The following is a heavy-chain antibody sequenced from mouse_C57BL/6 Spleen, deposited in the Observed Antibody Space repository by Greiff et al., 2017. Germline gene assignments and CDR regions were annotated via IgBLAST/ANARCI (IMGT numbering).Heavy chain of an antibody. D-gene: IGHD2-3*01. Sequence: VQLKQSGPELVKPGASVKISCKASGYTFTDYYMNWVKQSHGKSLEWIGDINPNNGGTSYNQKFKGKATLTVDKSSSTAYMELRSLTSEDSAVYYCARSDYDGYYEVYWGQGTTLTVSS. CDR2: INPNNGGT. CDR3: ARSDYDGYYEVY. CDR1: GYTFTDYY. J-gene: IGHJ2*01. V-gene: IGHV1-26*01.